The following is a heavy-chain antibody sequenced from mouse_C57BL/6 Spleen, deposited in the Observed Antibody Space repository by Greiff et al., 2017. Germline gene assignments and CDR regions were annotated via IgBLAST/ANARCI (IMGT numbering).Heavy chain of an antibody. D-gene: IGHD2-12*01. CDR3: ARDPYYKGYYYAMDY. V-gene: IGHV14-2*01. CDR1: GFNIKDYY. CDR2: IDPEDGET. J-gene: IGHJ4*01. Sequence: EVHLVESGAELVQPGASVKLSCTASGFNIKDYYMHWVKQRTEQGLEWIGRIDPEDGETKYAPKFQGKATITADTSSNTAYLQLSSLTSEDTDVYYCARDPYYKGYYYAMDYWGQGTSVTVSS.